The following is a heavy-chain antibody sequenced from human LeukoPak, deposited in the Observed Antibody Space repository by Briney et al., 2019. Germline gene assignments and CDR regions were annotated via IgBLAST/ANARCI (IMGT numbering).Heavy chain of an antibody. CDR2: INHSGST. D-gene: IGHD2-15*01. CDR1: GGSISSSSHS. CDR3: ARRRVVVAATRGVFDY. V-gene: IGHV4-39*07. Sequence: SETLSLTCTVSGGSISSSSHSWGWIRQPPGTGLEWIGEINHSGSTNYNPSLKSRVTISVDTSKNQFSLKLSSVTAADTAVYYCARRRVVVAATRGVFDYWGQGTLVTVSS. J-gene: IGHJ4*02.